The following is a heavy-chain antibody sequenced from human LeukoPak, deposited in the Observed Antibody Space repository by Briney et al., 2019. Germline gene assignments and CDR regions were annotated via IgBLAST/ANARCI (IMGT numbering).Heavy chain of an antibody. CDR2: VKHDGSLT. V-gene: IGHV3-74*01. CDR3: VRDGDDYNFDY. CDR1: GFTFRNYW. Sequence: PGGSLRLSCAASGFTFRNYWMHWVRHAPGRGLVWVSRVKHDGSLTDYADSVKGRFTISRDNAKNTLYLHMNSLRVEDTAAYYCVRDGDDYNFDYWGQGSLVTVFS. D-gene: IGHD5-24*01. J-gene: IGHJ4*02.